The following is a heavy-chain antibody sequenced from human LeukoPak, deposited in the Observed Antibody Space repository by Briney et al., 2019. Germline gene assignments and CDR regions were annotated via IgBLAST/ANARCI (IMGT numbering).Heavy chain of an antibody. D-gene: IGHD6-13*01. V-gene: IGHV4-34*01. CDR1: GGSFSGYY. CDR3: AREEGGAAGKGFDY. J-gene: IGHJ4*02. CDR2: INHSGST. Sequence: SETLSLTCAVYGGSFSGYYWSWIRQPPGKGLEWIGEINHSGSTNYNPSLKSRVTISVDTSKNQFSLKLSSVTAADTAVYYCAREEGGAAGKGFDYWGQGTPVTVSS.